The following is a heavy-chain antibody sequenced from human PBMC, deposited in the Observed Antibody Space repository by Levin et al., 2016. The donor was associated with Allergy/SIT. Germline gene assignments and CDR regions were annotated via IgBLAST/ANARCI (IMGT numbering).Heavy chain of an antibody. CDR3: ATAGATYDYYYGMDV. CDR2: ISSSGSTI. D-gene: IGHD1-26*01. V-gene: IGHV3-11*01. J-gene: IGHJ6*02. Sequence: RQAPGKGLEWVSYISSSGSTIYYADSVKGRFTISRDNAKNSLYLQMNSLRAEDTAVYYCATAGATYDYYYGMDVWGQGTTVTVSS.